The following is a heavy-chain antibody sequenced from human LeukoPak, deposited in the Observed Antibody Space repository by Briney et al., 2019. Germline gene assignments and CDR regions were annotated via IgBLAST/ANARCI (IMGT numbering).Heavy chain of an antibody. CDR2: ISAYSGNT. V-gene: IGHV1-18*01. Sequence: ASVKVSCKASGYGFSSYGISWVRQAPGQGLERMGWISAYSGNTKYAQKFQGRVTMTTDTSTGTAYIELRSLRSDDTAVYYCARGPMYSTSYYAPDYWGQGTLVTVSS. D-gene: IGHD6-13*01. CDR3: ARGPMYSTSYYAPDY. J-gene: IGHJ4*02. CDR1: GYGFSSYG.